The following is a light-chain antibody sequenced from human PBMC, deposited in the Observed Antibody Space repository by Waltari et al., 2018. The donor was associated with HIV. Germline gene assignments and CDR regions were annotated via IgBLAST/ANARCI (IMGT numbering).Light chain of an antibody. CDR1: SSDVGAYNY. Sequence: QSALTQPASVSGSPGQSITISCTGTSSDVGAYNYVVWYQQHPGKAPKLMIYEVNNRPSGFSNRFSGSKSGNTASLTISGLQAEDEADYYCISYTTSNTRVFGTGTKVTVL. CDR3: ISYTTSNTRV. V-gene: IGLV2-14*01. CDR2: EVN. J-gene: IGLJ1*01.